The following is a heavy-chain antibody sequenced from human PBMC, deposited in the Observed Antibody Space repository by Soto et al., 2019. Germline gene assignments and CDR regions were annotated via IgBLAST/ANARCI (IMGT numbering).Heavy chain of an antibody. CDR1: GCTFTGYY. J-gene: IGHJ3*02. CDR3: ARDPGEIANIIVAFDI. V-gene: IGHV1-2*02. CDR2: INPNSGGT. D-gene: IGHD2-21*01. Sequence: VKVSCKASGCTFTGYYMHGVGQAPGQGGEGMGWINPNSGGTNYAQKFQGRVTMTRDTSISTAYMELSRLTSDDTAVYYCARDPGEIANIIVAFDIWGQGTMVTVSS.